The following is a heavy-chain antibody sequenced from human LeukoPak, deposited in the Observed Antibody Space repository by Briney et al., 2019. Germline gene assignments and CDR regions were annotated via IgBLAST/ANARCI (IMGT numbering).Heavy chain of an antibody. CDR2: IYHSGST. D-gene: IGHD3-3*01. CDR3: ARGNTIFGVVILYPNNWFDP. V-gene: IGHV4-38-2*02. Sequence: PSETLSLTCTVSGYSISSGYYWGWIRQPPGKGLEWIGSIYHSGSTYYNPSLKSRVTISVDTSKNPFSLKLSSVTAADTAVYYCARGNTIFGVVILYPNNWFDPWGQGTLVTVSS. CDR1: GYSISSGYY. J-gene: IGHJ5*02.